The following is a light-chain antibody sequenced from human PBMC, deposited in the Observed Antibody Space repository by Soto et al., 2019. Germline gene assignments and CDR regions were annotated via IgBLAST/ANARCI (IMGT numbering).Light chain of an antibody. Sequence: VLTQSPGTLSLSPGETATLSCRASQSVSTFLAWYQQKPGQAPRLLIYDASDRATGIPARFSGSGSGTDFTLTISSLEPEDFAVYYCQQCVTWPLITLGGGTKVELK. J-gene: IGKJ4*01. CDR1: QSVSTF. CDR3: QQCVTWPLIT. CDR2: DAS. V-gene: IGKV3-11*01.